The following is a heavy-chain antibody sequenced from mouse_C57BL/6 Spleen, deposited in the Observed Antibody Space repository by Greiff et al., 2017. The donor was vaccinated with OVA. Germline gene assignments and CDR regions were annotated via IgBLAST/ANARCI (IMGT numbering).Heavy chain of an antibody. CDR3: TEGYYEGDY. V-gene: IGHV6-3*01. CDR1: GFTFSNYW. CDR2: IRLKSDNYAT. Sequence: EVKLMESGGGLVQPGGSMKLSCVASGFTFSNYWMNWVRQSPEKGLEWVAQIRLKSDNYATHYAESVKGRFTISRDDSKSSVYLQMNNLRAEDTGIYYCTEGYYEGDYWGQGTTLTVSS. D-gene: IGHD2-3*01. J-gene: IGHJ2*01.